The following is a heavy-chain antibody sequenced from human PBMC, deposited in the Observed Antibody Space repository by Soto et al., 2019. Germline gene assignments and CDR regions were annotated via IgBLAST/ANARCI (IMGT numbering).Heavy chain of an antibody. CDR3: VKSAIMTAVLQDYYGMDL. J-gene: IGHJ6*02. CDR1: EFTFSSNG. V-gene: IGHV3-30*18. CDR2: ISGDGSKR. Sequence: QPGGSLRLSCAASEFTFSSNGMQWVRQAAGKGLEWVAGISGDGSKRYYADSLKGRFTISRDNSKNMSHLQMNNLRPEDTAVYYCVKSAIMTAVLQDYYGMDLWGQGTTVTVSS. D-gene: IGHD2-2*01.